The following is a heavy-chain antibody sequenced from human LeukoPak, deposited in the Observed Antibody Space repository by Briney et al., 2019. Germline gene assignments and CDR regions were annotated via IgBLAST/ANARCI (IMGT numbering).Heavy chain of an antibody. CDR1: GDSISGYY. Sequence: SETLSLICTVSGDSISGYYWSWIRQPPEKGLEWIGCFYNIGSTNYNPSLKSRVTISVDTPKRQYSLKLTSMTAADTAVYYCARNYYDSSGYKYAFDYWGQGTLVTVSS. CDR2: FYNIGST. D-gene: IGHD3-22*01. V-gene: IGHV4-59*08. J-gene: IGHJ4*02. CDR3: ARNYYDSSGYKYAFDY.